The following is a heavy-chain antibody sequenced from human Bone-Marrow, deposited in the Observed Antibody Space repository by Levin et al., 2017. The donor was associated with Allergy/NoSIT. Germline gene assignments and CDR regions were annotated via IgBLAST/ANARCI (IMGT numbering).Heavy chain of an antibody. D-gene: IGHD2-15*01. Sequence: GASVKVSCKASGYTFTSYGISWVRQAPGQGLEWMGWISAYNGNTNYAQKLQGRVTMTTDTSTSTAYMELRSLRSDDTAVYYCARDRVVVVVAATKLDYWGQGTLVTVSS. J-gene: IGHJ4*02. CDR1: GYTFTSYG. V-gene: IGHV1-18*01. CDR3: ARDRVVVVVAATKLDY. CDR2: ISAYNGNT.